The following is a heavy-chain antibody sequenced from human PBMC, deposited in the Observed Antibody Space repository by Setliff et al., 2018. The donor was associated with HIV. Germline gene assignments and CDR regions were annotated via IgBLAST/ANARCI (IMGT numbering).Heavy chain of an antibody. Sequence: PSETLSLTCTVSGGSISSFYWSWIRQPPGKGLEWLGYIYYSGSTNYNPSLKSRVTISVDTSKNQFSLKLSSVTAADTAVYYCARGGDWGTGYYYYMDVWGKGTTVTVSS. CDR1: GGSISSFY. D-gene: IGHD2-21*02. CDR2: IYYSGST. V-gene: IGHV4-59*01. J-gene: IGHJ6*03. CDR3: ARGGDWGTGYYYYMDV.